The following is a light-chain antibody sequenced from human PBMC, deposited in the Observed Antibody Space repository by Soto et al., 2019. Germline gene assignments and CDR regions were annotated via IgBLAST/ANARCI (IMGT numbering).Light chain of an antibody. CDR1: QRWSYN. V-gene: IGKV3-15*01. J-gene: IGKJ4*01. CDR2: GAF. Sequence: EIVMTQSPATLSVSPGKTATLSCRASQRWSYNLAWYQPKPGQGPRLLIYGAFTRATGIPARFSGSGSGTEFTLTISSLQSEDFAVYYCQQYKNWPPLTFGGGTKVEIK. CDR3: QQYKNWPPLT.